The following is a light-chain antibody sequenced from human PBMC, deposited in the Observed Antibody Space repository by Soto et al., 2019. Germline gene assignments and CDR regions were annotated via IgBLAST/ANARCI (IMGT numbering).Light chain of an antibody. J-gene: IGKJ1*01. Sequence: EIVLTQAPATLSLSPGERATLSCRASQSTNRYFAWYQQKPGQAPRLLIYDVSNRATGVPARFSGSGSGTDFTLTISSLEPEDFAVYYCQQRTNWPPWTFGQGTKVEIK. CDR3: QQRTNWPPWT. CDR2: DVS. CDR1: QSTNRY. V-gene: IGKV3-11*01.